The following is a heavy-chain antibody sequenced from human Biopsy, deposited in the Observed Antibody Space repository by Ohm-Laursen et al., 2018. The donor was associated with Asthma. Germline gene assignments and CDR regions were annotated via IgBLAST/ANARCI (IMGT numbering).Heavy chain of an antibody. CDR2: MSFDGRQT. Sequence: SSLRLSCAASGLSFNSYGMHWVRQAPGKGLEWVAVMSFDGRQTYYADSVKGRFTISRDNSKNTLYLQMNSLRAEDTAVYYCAKGRYKWNDGYYGLDVWGQGTTVTVS. D-gene: IGHD1-20*01. CDR1: GLSFNSYG. CDR3: AKGRYKWNDGYYGLDV. V-gene: IGHV3-30*18. J-gene: IGHJ6*02.